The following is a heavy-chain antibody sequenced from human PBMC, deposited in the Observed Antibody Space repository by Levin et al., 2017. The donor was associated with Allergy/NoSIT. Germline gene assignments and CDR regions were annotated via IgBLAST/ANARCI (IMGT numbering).Heavy chain of an antibody. Sequence: GESLKISCAASGFTFSDYYMSWIRQAPGKGLEWVSYISSSGSTIYYADSVKGRFTISRDNAKNSLYLQMNSLRAEDTAVYYCAGAGGYYYGMDVWGQGTTVTVSS. J-gene: IGHJ6*02. CDR1: GFTFSDYY. V-gene: IGHV3-11*01. D-gene: IGHD1-14*01. CDR2: ISSSGSTI. CDR3: AGAGGYYYGMDV.